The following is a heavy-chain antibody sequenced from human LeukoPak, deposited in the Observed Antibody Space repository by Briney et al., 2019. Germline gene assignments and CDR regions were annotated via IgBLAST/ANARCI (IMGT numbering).Heavy chain of an antibody. V-gene: IGHV3-74*01. J-gene: IGHJ4*02. CDR3: ASLGSREAYKGGDF. D-gene: IGHD5-24*01. CDR2: INSGVT. CDR1: GFTFSMYR. Sequence: GGSLRLSCVASGFTFSMYRMHWGRQAPGKGLKWVSCINSGVTTYADSVKGRFTVARDNAKNTLYLQMNSLRVEETAIYYCASLGSREAYKGGDFWGQGTLVTVSS.